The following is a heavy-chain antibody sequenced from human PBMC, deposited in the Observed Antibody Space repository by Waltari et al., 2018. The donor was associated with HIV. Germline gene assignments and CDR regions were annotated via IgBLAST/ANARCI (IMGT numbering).Heavy chain of an antibody. CDR3: AAFTCGEDCRDGFDV. J-gene: IGHJ3*01. V-gene: IGHV3-21*04. CDR2: ITDNSDFI. CDR1: GFTWKSYS. Sequence: QTGGGRVMRGGTLKLACSGSGFTWKSYSLTWLRQAPGGGLDWISSITDNSDFIHYADSVKGRFTVSRDNTKNSLFLEMSGLRDEDTALYYCAAFTCGEDCRDGFDVWGQGAMLIVSS. D-gene: IGHD3-10*01.